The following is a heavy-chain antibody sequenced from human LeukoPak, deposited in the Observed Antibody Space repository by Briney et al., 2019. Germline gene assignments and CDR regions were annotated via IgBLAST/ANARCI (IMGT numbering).Heavy chain of an antibody. V-gene: IGHV4-4*07. CDR2: IYTSGST. J-gene: IGHJ4*02. CDR3: ASWGTTTVVTPVGFDY. CDR1: GGSISSYY. Sequence: SETLSLTCTVSGGSISSYYWSWIRQPAGKGLEWIGRIYTSGSTNYNPSLKSRVTMSVDTSKNQFSLKLSSVTAADTAVYYCASWGTTTVVTPVGFDYWGQGTLVTVSS. D-gene: IGHD4-17*01.